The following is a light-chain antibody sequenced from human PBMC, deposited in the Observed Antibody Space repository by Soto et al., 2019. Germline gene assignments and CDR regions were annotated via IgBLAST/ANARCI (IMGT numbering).Light chain of an antibody. CDR3: QQFGPSLLT. CDR1: QSVSSKS. Sequence: ESVLTQSPGTLSLSPGERATLSCRASQSVSSKSLAWYQQKPGQAPGLLIYGASSRATGIPDRFSGSGSGTDFPLTISSLEPEDFAVYYCQQFGPSLLTFGPGTKVYIK. J-gene: IGKJ3*01. V-gene: IGKV3-20*01. CDR2: GAS.